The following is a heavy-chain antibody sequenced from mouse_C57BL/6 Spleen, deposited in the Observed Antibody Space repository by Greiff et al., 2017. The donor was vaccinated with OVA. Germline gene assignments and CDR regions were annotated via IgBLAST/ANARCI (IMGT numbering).Heavy chain of an antibody. Sequence: EVKLVESGGGLVQPGGSLSLSCAASGFTFTDYYMSWVRQPPGKALEWLGFIRNKANGYTTEYSASVKGRFTISRDTSQSILYLQMNALRAEDSATYYCARSSTFYYFDYWGQGTTLTVSS. V-gene: IGHV7-3*01. CDR1: GFTFTDYY. CDR3: ARSSTFYYFDY. CDR2: IRNKANGYTT. J-gene: IGHJ2*01. D-gene: IGHD4-1*02.